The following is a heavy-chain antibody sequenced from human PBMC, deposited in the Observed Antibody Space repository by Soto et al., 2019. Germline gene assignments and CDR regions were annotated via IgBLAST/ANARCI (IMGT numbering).Heavy chain of an antibody. J-gene: IGHJ5*02. CDR1: GFTFSSYG. CDR3: AKDQNLVDDFWSGYLGP. V-gene: IGHV3-30*18. D-gene: IGHD3-3*01. CDR2: ISYDGSNK. Sequence: QVQLVESGGGVVQPGRSLRLSCAASGFTFSSYGMHWVRQAPGKGLEWVAVISYDGSNKYYADSVKGRFTISRDNSKNTLYLQMNNLRAEDTAVYYCAKDQNLVDDFWSGYLGPWGQGTLVTVSS.